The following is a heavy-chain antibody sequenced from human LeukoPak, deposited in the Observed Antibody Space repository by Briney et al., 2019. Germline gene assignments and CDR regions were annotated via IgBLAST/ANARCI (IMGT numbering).Heavy chain of an antibody. J-gene: IGHJ4*02. CDR3: AREDLLRFLVDY. D-gene: IGHD3-3*01. V-gene: IGHV1-2*02. CDR2: INPNSGST. Sequence: AASVKVSCKASGYTFTGYYMHWVRQAPGQGLEWMGWINPNSGSTNYAQKFQGRVTMTSDTSNSTAYMELSRLRSDDTAVYYYAREDLLRFLVDYWGQGTLVTVSS. CDR1: GYTFTGYY.